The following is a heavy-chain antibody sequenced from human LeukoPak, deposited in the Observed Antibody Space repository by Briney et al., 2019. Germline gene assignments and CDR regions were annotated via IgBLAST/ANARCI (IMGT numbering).Heavy chain of an antibody. CDR2: IWYDGTDT. Sequence: PGGSLRLSCVASGFTFSRFNMHWVRQAPGKGLEWVALIWYDGTDTYYADSVMGRFTISRDDSKNTVYLQMNSLRGEDAAVYYCAKELMGFDYWGQGTLVTVSS. V-gene: IGHV3-33*06. J-gene: IGHJ4*02. CDR3: AKELMGFDY. D-gene: IGHD2-8*01. CDR1: GFTFSRFN.